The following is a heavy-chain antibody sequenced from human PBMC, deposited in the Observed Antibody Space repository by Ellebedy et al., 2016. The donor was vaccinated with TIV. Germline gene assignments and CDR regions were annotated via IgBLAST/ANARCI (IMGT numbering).Heavy chain of an antibody. CDR3: AKGYSSGWYGGWDAFDI. J-gene: IGHJ3*02. Sequence: SLKISCAASGFTFDDYAMHWVRQAPGKGLEWVSGISWNSGSIGYADSVKGRFTISRDNAKNSLYLQMKSLRAEDTALYYCAKGYSSGWYGGWDAFDIWGQGTMVTVSS. CDR2: ISWNSGSI. CDR1: GFTFDDYA. D-gene: IGHD6-19*01. V-gene: IGHV3-9*01.